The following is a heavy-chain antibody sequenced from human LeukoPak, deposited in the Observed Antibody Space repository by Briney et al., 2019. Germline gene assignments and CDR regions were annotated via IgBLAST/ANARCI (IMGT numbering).Heavy chain of an antibody. J-gene: IGHJ4*02. Sequence: PEGSLRLSCAASGFTFSSYGMHWVRQAPGKGLEWLAVIWYDGSNKYYADSVKGRFTISRDNSKNTLYLQMNSLRAEDTAVYYCAKDYYDRDYFDYWGQGTLVTVSS. V-gene: IGHV3-33*06. CDR2: IWYDGSNK. D-gene: IGHD3-22*01. CDR3: AKDYYDRDYFDY. CDR1: GFTFSSYG.